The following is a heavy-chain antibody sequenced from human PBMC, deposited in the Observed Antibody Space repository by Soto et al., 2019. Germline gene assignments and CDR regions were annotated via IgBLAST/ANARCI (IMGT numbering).Heavy chain of an antibody. Sequence: EVQLLQSAGGLVKPGGSLRLSCAASGFVFSVFQLNWVRQAPGRRLEWLASITGTSAFLFYADSIKGRFTISRDNPKNFLFLQMDSLGPEDTAVYYCARDNLAVQGVFDHWGQGALVTVSS. V-gene: IGHV3-21*02. J-gene: IGHJ4*02. CDR1: GFVFSVFQ. CDR2: ITGTSAFL. CDR3: ARDNLAVQGVFDH. D-gene: IGHD3-10*02.